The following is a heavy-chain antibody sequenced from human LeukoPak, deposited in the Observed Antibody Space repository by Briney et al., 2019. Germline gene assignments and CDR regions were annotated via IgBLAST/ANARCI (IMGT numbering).Heavy chain of an antibody. V-gene: IGHV3-21*01. CDR1: GFTFSGYT. D-gene: IGHD2-2*02. J-gene: IGHJ4*02. Sequence: GGSLRLSCAASGFTFSGYTINWVRQAPGKGLEWVSSISSSSSYIYYADSVKGRFTISRHNAKNTLYLQMNSLRAEDTAVYYCARALYPGVDYWGQGTLVTVSS. CDR3: ARALYPGVDY. CDR2: ISSSSSYI.